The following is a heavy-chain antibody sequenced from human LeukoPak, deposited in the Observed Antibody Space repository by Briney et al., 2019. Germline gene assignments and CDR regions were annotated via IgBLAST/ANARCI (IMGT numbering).Heavy chain of an antibody. D-gene: IGHD3-22*01. Sequence: ASVKVSCKASGYTFTSYGISWVRQAPGQGLEWMGWISAHNGNTRYAQKVQGRVTMTTDTSTSTAYMELRSLRSDDTAVYYCARADDSSGYYGRGNNFDYWGQGTLVTVSS. J-gene: IGHJ4*02. CDR3: ARADDSSGYYGRGNNFDY. CDR2: ISAHNGNT. CDR1: GYTFTSYG. V-gene: IGHV1-18*01.